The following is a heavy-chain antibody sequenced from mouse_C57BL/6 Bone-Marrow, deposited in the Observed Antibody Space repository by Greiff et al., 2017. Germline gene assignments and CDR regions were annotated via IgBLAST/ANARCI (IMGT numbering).Heavy chain of an antibody. CDR1: GFTFSSYG. Sequence: EVQLVESGGDLVKPGGSLKLSCAASGFTFSSYGMSWVRQTPDKRLEWVATISSGGSYTYYPDSLKGRFTFSRDNATNTLYLQMSSLKSEDTAMDYWGRQPVYRLMDYWGQGTTVTVSS. D-gene: IGHD2-12*01. CDR3: GRQPVYRLMDY. V-gene: IGHV5-6*01. J-gene: IGHJ4*01. CDR2: ISSGGSYT.